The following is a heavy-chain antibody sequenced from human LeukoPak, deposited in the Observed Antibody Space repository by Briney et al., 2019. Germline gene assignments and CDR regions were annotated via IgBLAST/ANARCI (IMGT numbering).Heavy chain of an antibody. J-gene: IGHJ5*02. CDR3: AREGQSTSPRQFDP. Sequence: SGTLSLTCTVSGGSISSYFWSWIRQPAGKGLEWIGRIYTSGSTNYNPSLKSRITMSVDTSKNQFSLNLTSVTAADTAIYYCAREGQSTSPRQFDPWGQGTLVTVSS. CDR1: GGSISSYF. V-gene: IGHV4-4*07. CDR2: IYTSGST.